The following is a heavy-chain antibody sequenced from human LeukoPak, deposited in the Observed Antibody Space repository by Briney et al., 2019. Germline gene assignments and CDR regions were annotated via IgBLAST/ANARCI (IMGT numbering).Heavy chain of an antibody. CDR2: IHYSGST. CDR1: GGSISSSRYY. V-gene: IGHV4-39*07. CDR3: ARGYMVRGVLVFDS. J-gene: IGHJ4*02. D-gene: IGHD3-10*01. Sequence: SETLSLTCTVSGGSISSSRYYWGWIRQSPGKGLEWIGSIHYSGSTYYNPSLKSRVTVSVDTSENQFSLKLSSVTAADTAVYYCARGYMVRGVLVFDSWGQGTLVTVSS.